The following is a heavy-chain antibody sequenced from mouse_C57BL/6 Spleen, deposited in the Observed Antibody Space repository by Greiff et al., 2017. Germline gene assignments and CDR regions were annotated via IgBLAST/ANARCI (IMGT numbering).Heavy chain of an antibody. V-gene: IGHV5-4*01. Sequence: EVKLVESGGGLVKPGGSLKLSCAASGFTFSSYAMSWVRQTPEKRLEWVATISDGGSYTYYPDNVKGRFTISRDNAKNNLYLQMSHLKSEDTAMYYCAREVGSSYFDYWGQGTTLTVSS. D-gene: IGHD1-1*01. J-gene: IGHJ2*01. CDR3: AREVGSSYFDY. CDR1: GFTFSSYA. CDR2: ISDGGSYT.